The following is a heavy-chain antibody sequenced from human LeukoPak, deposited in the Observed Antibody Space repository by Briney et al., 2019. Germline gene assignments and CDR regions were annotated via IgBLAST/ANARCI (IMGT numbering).Heavy chain of an antibody. CDR3: AREGVDYYDSSAYLDY. CDR1: GGTFSSYG. J-gene: IGHJ4*02. CDR2: IIPIFGTT. Sequence: SVKVSCKASGGTFSSYGISWVRQAPGQGLEWMGGIIPIFGTTKYAQKFQGRVTITADEPTSTAYMEVSSLRSEDTAVYYCAREGVDYYDSSAYLDYWGQGTLVTVSS. D-gene: IGHD3-22*01. V-gene: IGHV1-69*01.